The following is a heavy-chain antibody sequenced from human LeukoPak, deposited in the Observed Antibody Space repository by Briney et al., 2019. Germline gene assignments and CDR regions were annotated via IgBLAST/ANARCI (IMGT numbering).Heavy chain of an antibody. CDR3: ARDEFSDYGGNWDYFDY. V-gene: IGHV1-69*13. D-gene: IGHD4-23*01. Sequence: GASVKVSCKASGGTFSSYAISWVRQAPGQGFEWMGGIIPIFGTANYAQKFQGRVTITADESTSTAYMELSSLRSEDTAVYYCARDEFSDYGGNWDYFDYWGQGTLVTVSS. CDR1: GGTFSSYA. CDR2: IIPIFGTA. J-gene: IGHJ4*02.